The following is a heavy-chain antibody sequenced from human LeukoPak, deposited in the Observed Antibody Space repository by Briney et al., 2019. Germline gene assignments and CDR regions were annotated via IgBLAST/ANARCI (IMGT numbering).Heavy chain of an antibody. CDR2: IYHSGST. CDR1: GGSISSGGYS. Sequence: SETLSLTCAVSGGSISSGGYSWGWIRQPPGKGLEWFGYIYHSGSTYYNPSLKSRVTISVDRSKNQFSLKLSSVTAADTAVYYCARGNVDIVATTFDYWGQGTLVTVSS. J-gene: IGHJ4*02. D-gene: IGHD5-12*01. V-gene: IGHV4-30-2*01. CDR3: ARGNVDIVATTFDY.